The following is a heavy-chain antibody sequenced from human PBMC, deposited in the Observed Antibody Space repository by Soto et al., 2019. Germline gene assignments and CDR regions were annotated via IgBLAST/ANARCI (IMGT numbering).Heavy chain of an antibody. CDR3: ARLVTIVSKIDKLILKDV. Sequence: SETLSLTCTVSGGSISSSSYYWGCIRQPPGKGLEWIGSIYYSGSTYYNPSLKIRVTISVDTSKNQFSLKLSSVTAADTAVYYCARLVTIVSKIDKLILKDVWTKGTTDTVSS. J-gene: IGHJ6*04. CDR2: IYYSGST. CDR1: GGSISSSSYY. D-gene: IGHD4-4*01. V-gene: IGHV4-39*01.